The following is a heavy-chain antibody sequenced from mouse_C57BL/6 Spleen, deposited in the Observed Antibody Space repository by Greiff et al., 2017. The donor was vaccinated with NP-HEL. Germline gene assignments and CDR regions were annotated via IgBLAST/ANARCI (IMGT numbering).Heavy chain of an antibody. CDR3: ARRGGSCYNYAMDY. J-gene: IGHJ4*01. D-gene: IGHD1-1*01. CDR2: INPNYGAT. V-gene: IGHV1-39*01. CDR1: GYSFTDYN. Sequence: VQLQQSGPELVKPGASVKISCKASGYSFTDYNMNWVKQSNGKSLEWIGVINPNYGATSYNQKFKGKATLTVDQTSSTAYIQLIRLTSEDSAVYYGARRGGSCYNYAMDYWGQGTSVTVSS.